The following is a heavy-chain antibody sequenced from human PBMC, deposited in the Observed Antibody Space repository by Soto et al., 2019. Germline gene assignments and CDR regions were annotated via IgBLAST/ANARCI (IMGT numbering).Heavy chain of an antibody. D-gene: IGHD3-10*01. CDR1: GGSFSGYY. CDR3: ARREVDGSGNFDD. J-gene: IGHJ4*02. V-gene: IGHV4-34*01. CDR2: INHSGST. Sequence: QVQLQQWGAGLLKPSETLSLTCAVYGGSFSGYYWSWIRQPPGKGLVWIGEINHSGSTNYNPSLKRRVTISVDTSEDQFSLQLSSVTAADTAVYYCARREVDGSGNFDDWGQGTVVTVSS.